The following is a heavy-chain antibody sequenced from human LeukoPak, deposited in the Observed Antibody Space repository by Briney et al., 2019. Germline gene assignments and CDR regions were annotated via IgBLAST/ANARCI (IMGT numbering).Heavy chain of an antibody. Sequence: ASVKVSCQASGYTFTSYYLHWVRQAPRQELEWMGIINPNGGSTTYAQKFRGRVTITRDMSTSTVYMELSSLRAEDTAVYYCARDEGERGGNLAAFVDPWGQGTLVTVSS. V-gene: IGHV1-46*01. CDR3: ARDEGERGGNLAAFVDP. D-gene: IGHD1-7*01. CDR2: INPNGGST. J-gene: IGHJ5*02. CDR1: GYTFTSYY.